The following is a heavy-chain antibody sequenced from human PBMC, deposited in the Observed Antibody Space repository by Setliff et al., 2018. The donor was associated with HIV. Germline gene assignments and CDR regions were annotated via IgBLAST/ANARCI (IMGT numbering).Heavy chain of an antibody. CDR2: IYGGGST. V-gene: IGHV4-4*09. CDR3: ARRAVQDGSVTSSNWFES. CDR1: GDSIGTYS. J-gene: IGHJ5*01. Sequence: LSLTCAVSGDSIGTYSWHWIRQPPGKGLEWIGHIYGGGSTGYNPSLTSRVTMSADTPNNRFALKLSSVTAADTAVYYCARRAVQDGSVTSSNWFESWGQGTLVTSPQ. D-gene: IGHD2-2*01.